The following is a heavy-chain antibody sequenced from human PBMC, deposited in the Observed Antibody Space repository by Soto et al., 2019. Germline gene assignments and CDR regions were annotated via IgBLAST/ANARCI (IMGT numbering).Heavy chain of an antibody. CDR2: ISGSGST. J-gene: IGHJ5*02. Sequence: GGPLRLSCAASRFPFSDYGMSWVRQAPGKGLEWVSAISGSGSTFYADSVKGRFTISRDNSKNTLYLQMNSLRAEDTAVYYCAKDYLRWAQSWGQGTLVTVSS. CDR1: RFPFSDYG. V-gene: IGHV3-23*01. CDR3: AKDYLRWAQS. D-gene: IGHD1-26*01.